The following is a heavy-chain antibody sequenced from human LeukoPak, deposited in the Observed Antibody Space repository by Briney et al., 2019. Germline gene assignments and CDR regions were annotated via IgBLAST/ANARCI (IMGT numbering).Heavy chain of an antibody. CDR2: IYYSGST. J-gene: IGHJ4*02. V-gene: IGHV4-39*07. D-gene: IGHD3-16*01. Sequence: SETLSLTCTVSGGSISSSNYYWGWIRQPPGKGLEWIGSIYYSGSTYYNPSLKSRVTISVDTSKNQFSLKLSSVTAADTAVYYCATILGEWPRYYFDYWGQGTLVTVSS. CDR1: GGSISSSNYY. CDR3: ATILGEWPRYYFDY.